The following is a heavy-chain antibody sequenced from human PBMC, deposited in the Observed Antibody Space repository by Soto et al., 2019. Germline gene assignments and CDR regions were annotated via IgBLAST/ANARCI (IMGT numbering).Heavy chain of an antibody. D-gene: IGHD3-22*01. CDR1: GGSFSGYS. Sequence: SETLSQTCRVGGGSFSGYSWWWIRQPPGKGLEWIGEINHSGSTNYNPSLKSRVTISVDTSKNQFSLKLSSVTAADTAVYYCARPPNYYDSSGYNYWGQGTLVTVSS. CDR2: INHSGST. J-gene: IGHJ4*02. CDR3: ARPPNYYDSSGYNY. V-gene: IGHV4-34*01.